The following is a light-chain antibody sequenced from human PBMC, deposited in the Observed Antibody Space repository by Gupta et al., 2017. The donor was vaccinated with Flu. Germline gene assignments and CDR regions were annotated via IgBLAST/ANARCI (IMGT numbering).Light chain of an antibody. Sequence: INCKSSQSVLYSSNNKNYLAWYQQKPGQPPKLLIYWASTRESGVPDRFSGSGSGTDFTLTISSLQAEDVAVYYCQQYYSTPPTFGQGTKVEIK. CDR2: WAS. CDR3: QQYYSTPPT. CDR1: QSVLYSSNNKNY. V-gene: IGKV4-1*01. J-gene: IGKJ1*01.